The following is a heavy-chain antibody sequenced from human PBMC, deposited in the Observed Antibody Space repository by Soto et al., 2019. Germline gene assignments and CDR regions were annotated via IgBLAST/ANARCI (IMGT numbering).Heavy chain of an antibody. CDR2: INPSGGST. V-gene: IGHV1-46*03. CDR3: ARVGNSGYDWDAFDI. J-gene: IGHJ3*02. D-gene: IGHD5-12*01. CDR1: GYTFTSYY. Sequence: GASVKVSCKASGYTFTSYYMHWVRQAPGQGLEWMGIINPSGGSTSYAQKFQGRVTMTRDTSTSTVYMELSSPRSEDTAVYYCARVGNSGYDWDAFDIWGQGTMVTVSS.